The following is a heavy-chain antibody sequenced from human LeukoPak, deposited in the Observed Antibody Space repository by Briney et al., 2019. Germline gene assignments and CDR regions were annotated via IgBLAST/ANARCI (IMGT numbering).Heavy chain of an antibody. Sequence: GGSLRLSCAASGFTFSSYAMSWVRQAPGKGLEWVSAISGSGGSTYYAESVKGRFTISRDNSKNTLYLQMNSLRAEDTAVYYCAKDRSRVVPPASPQDAFDIWGQGTMVTVSS. J-gene: IGHJ3*02. CDR1: GFTFSSYA. CDR3: AKDRSRVVPPASPQDAFDI. D-gene: IGHD2-2*01. CDR2: ISGSGGST. V-gene: IGHV3-23*01.